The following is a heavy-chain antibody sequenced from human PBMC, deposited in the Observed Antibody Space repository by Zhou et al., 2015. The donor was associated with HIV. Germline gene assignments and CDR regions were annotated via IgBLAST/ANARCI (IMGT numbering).Heavy chain of an antibody. CDR1: GGTFNSYS. J-gene: IGHJ6*02. D-gene: IGHD6-6*01. CDR3: SRGAVAARPRNYYYHAMDV. Sequence: QVPLVQSGAEVKKPGSSMKVSCKASGGTFNSYSVSWVRQAPGQGLEWMGGIIPIYGTTNYAQKFQGRLTINTDESTSTVYMELSSLSLEDTALYYCSRGAVAARPRNYYYHAMDVWGQGTTVTVSS. V-gene: IGHV1-69*01. CDR2: IIPIYGTT.